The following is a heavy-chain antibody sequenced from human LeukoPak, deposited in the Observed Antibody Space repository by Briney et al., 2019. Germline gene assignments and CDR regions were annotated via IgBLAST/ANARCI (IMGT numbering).Heavy chain of an antibody. CDR1: GYTFTSYY. D-gene: IGHD2-2*01. Sequence: ASVTVSCKASGYTFTSYYMHWVRQAPGQGLEWMGIINPSGGSTSYAQKFQGRVTMTRDMSTSTVYMELSSLRAEDTAVYYCARTYCSSISCYSGWFDPWGQGTLVTVSS. CDR3: ARTYCSSISCYSGWFDP. V-gene: IGHV1-46*01. CDR2: INPSGGST. J-gene: IGHJ5*02.